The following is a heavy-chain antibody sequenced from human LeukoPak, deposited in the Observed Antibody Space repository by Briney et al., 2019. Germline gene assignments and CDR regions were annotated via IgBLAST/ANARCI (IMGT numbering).Heavy chain of an antibody. CDR1: GFTFTSSA. CDR2: ISGGGEDT. J-gene: IGHJ6*02. D-gene: IGHD6-13*01. V-gene: IGHV3-23*01. Sequence: GGSLRLSCAASGFTFTSSAMSWVRQVPGQGLEWVSSISGGGEDTYYADSVKGRFTISRDNSETTLYLQMNSLGADDTALYYCARTIAQYTNTWLYYYYGLDVWGQGTTVTVSS. CDR3: ARTIAQYTNTWLYYYYGLDV.